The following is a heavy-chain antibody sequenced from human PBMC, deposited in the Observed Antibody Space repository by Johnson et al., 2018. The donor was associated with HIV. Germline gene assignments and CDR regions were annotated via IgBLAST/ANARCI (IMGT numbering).Heavy chain of an antibody. Sequence: MLLVESGGVVVQPGGSLRLSCAASGFTFSSYWMHWVRQAPGKGLVWVSRINSDGSSTSYADSVKGRFTISRDNSKNTLYLQMNSLRAEDTAVYYCARVSSSSSFDAFDIWGQGTMVTVSS. J-gene: IGHJ3*02. D-gene: IGHD6-6*01. CDR2: INSDGSST. CDR1: GFTFSSYW. V-gene: IGHV3-74*02. CDR3: ARVSSSSSFDAFDI.